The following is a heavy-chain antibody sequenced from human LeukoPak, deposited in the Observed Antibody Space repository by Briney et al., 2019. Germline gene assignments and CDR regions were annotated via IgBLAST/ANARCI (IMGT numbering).Heavy chain of an antibody. Sequence: SETLSLTCTVSGGSIGSYYWSWIRQPPGQGLEWIGYIYYSGSTNYNPSLKSRVTISVDTSKNQFSLKLSSVTAADTAVYYCATFHSSSWYLDYWGQGTLVTVSS. CDR1: GGSIGSYY. D-gene: IGHD6-13*01. J-gene: IGHJ4*02. CDR3: ATFHSSSWYLDY. CDR2: IYYSGST. V-gene: IGHV4-59*01.